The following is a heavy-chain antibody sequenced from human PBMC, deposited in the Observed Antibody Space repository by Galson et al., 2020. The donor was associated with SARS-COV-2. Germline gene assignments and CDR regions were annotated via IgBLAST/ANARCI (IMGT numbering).Heavy chain of an antibody. CDR1: GFTFTKYW. Sequence: TGGSLRLSCAASGFTFTKYWMAWVRQAPAKRLEWVADIQQYGGEKRYVESVMGRFTISRDNAENSLYLQMTSRRAEDTAVYYCARALLGRHYDINSGCYNGGLELWVRGTLVTVS. CDR2: IQQYGGEK. CDR3: ARALLGRHYDINSGCYNGGLEL. V-gene: IGHV3-7*01. J-gene: IGHJ2*01. D-gene: IGHD3-22*01.